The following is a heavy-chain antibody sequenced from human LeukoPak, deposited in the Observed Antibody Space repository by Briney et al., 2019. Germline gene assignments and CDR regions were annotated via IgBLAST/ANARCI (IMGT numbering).Heavy chain of an antibody. Sequence: GGSLRLSCAASGFTFSDYYMSWIRQAPGKGLEWVSYISSSGSTIYYADSVKGRFTISRDNAQNSLSLQMNSLRAEDTAVYYCARDGIVGATSGDYWGQGTLVTVSS. CDR3: ARDGIVGATSGDY. D-gene: IGHD1-26*01. V-gene: IGHV3-11*01. CDR1: GFTFSDYY. CDR2: ISSSGSTI. J-gene: IGHJ4*02.